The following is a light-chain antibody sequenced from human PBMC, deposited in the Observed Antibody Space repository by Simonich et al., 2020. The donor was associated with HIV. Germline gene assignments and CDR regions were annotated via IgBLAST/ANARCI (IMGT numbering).Light chain of an antibody. CDR3: QQYYSTPLT. CDR2: DAS. V-gene: IGKV3-11*01. J-gene: IGKJ4*01. Sequence: EIVLTQSPATLSLSPGERATLFCRASQSVSSHLGWYQQKPGQAPRLLIHDASNRATGIPARFSGSGSGTDFTLTISSLQAEDVAVYYCQQYYSTPLTFGGGTKVEIK. CDR1: QSVSSH.